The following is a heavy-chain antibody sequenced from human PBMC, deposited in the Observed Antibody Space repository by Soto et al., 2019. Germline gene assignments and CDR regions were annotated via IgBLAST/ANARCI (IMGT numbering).Heavy chain of an antibody. CDR3: ASLMSSGYYYGMDV. D-gene: IGHD3-10*01. Sequence: QVQLVQSGAEVKKPGSSVKVSCKASGGTFSSYTISWARQAPGQGLEWMGRIIPILGIANYAQKFQGRVTITADKSTSTTYMELSSLRSEDTAVYYCASLMSSGYYYGMDVWGQGTTVTVSS. CDR2: IIPILGIA. CDR1: GGTFSSYT. V-gene: IGHV1-69*02. J-gene: IGHJ6*02.